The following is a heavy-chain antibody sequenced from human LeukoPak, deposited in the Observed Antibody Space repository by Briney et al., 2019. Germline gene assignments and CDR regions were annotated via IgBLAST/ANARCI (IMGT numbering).Heavy chain of an antibody. Sequence: GESLKISCKGSGYIFTSYWIGWVRPLPGKGLEWMGIIYPGDSDTRYSPSFQGQVTISADKSNSTAYLQWSSLKASGTAMYYCARKAPHYYGSGSPNWFDPWGQGTLVTVSS. D-gene: IGHD3-10*01. V-gene: IGHV5-51*01. J-gene: IGHJ5*02. CDR3: ARKAPHYYGSGSPNWFDP. CDR2: IYPGDSDT. CDR1: GYIFTSYW.